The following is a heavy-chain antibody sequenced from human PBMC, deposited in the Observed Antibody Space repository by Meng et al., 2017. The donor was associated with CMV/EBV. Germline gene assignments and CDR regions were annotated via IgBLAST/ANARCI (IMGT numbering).Heavy chain of an antibody. CDR1: GGSISSGGYY. Sequence: SETLSLTCTVSGGSISSGGYYWSWIRQHPGKGLEWIGYIYYSGSTYYNPSLKSRVTISVDTSKNQFSLKLSSVTAADTAVYYCASDSMIKPGVFDYWGQGTLVTVSS. J-gene: IGHJ4*02. D-gene: IGHD3-22*01. CDR2: IYYSGST. CDR3: ASDSMIKPGVFDY. V-gene: IGHV4-31*03.